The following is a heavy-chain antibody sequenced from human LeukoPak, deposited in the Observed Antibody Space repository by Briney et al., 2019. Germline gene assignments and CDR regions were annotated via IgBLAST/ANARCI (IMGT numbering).Heavy chain of an antibody. V-gene: IGHV3-11*06. CDR3: ARVCGYCSGGSCYRSWFDP. Sequence: LSLTCAVSGGSISSGGYSWSWIRQPPGKGLEWVSYISSSSYTNYADSVKGRFTISRDNAKNSLYLQMNSLRAEDTAVYYCARVCGYCSGGSCYRSWFDPWGQGTLVTVSS. J-gene: IGHJ5*02. CDR1: GGSISSGGYS. CDR2: ISSSSYT. D-gene: IGHD2-15*01.